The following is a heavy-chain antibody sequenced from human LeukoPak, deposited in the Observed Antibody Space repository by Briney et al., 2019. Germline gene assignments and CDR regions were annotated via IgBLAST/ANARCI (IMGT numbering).Heavy chain of an antibody. D-gene: IGHD3-16*01. V-gene: IGHV1-46*01. J-gene: IGHJ4*02. Sequence: ASVKVSCKASGYTFTNYYIHWVRQAPGQGLECMGIINPSGGSTSYAQKFQGRVTITRNTSISTAYMELSSLRSEDTAVYYCARVRMITFGGVATYYFDYWGQGTLVTVSS. CDR2: INPSGGST. CDR3: ARVRMITFGGVATYYFDY. CDR1: GYTFTNYY.